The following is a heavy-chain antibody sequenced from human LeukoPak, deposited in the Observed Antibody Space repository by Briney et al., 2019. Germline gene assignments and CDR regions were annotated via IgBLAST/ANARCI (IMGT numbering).Heavy chain of an antibody. CDR3: ARDRSGASDY. D-gene: IGHD3-10*01. CDR1: GFTFSSYA. V-gene: IGHV3-30-3*01. CDR2: ISYDGSNK. Sequence: GGSLRLSCAASGFTFSSYAMHWVRQAPGKGMEWVAVISYDGSNKYYADSVKGRFTISRDNSKNTLYLQMNSLRAEDTAVYYCARDRSGASDYWGQGTLVTVSS. J-gene: IGHJ4*02.